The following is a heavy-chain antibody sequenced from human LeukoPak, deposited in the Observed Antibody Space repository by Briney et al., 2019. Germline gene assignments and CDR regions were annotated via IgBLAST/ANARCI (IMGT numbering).Heavy chain of an antibody. V-gene: IGHV3-15*01. J-gene: IGHJ4*02. CDR2: IKSKTDGGTT. CDR1: GFTFSNAW. CDR3: TTDPHYYDSTSYFSPPLS. Sequence: GGSLRLSCAASGFTFSNAWMSWVRQAPGKGLEWVGRIKSKTDGGTTDYAAPVKGRFTISRDDSRNTLYLQVNSLKTEDTAVYYFTTDPHYYDSTSYFSPPLSWGQGTLVTVSS. D-gene: IGHD3-22*01.